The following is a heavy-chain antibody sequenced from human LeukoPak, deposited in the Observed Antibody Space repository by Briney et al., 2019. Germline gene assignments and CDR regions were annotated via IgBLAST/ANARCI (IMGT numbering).Heavy chain of an antibody. V-gene: IGHV3-66*01. D-gene: IGHD5-12*01. CDR2: IYSGGST. CDR3: ARKSGYSGYGSDY. J-gene: IGHJ4*02. Sequence: PGGSLRLSCAASGFTVSSNYMSWVRQAPGKWLEWVSVIYSGGSTYYADSVKGRFTISRDNSKNTLYLQMNSLRAEDTAVYYCARKSGYSGYGSDYWGQGTLVTVSS. CDR1: GFTVSSNY.